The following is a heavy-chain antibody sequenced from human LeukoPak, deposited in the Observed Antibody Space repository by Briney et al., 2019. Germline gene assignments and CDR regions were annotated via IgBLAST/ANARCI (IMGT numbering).Heavy chain of an antibody. CDR1: GFTFSNYA. J-gene: IGHJ5*02. V-gene: IGHV3-23*01. CDR2: IGGPSGAT. D-gene: IGHD6-19*01. Sequence: GGSLRLSCAASGFTFSNYAMSWVRQAPGEGLEWVSGIGGPSGATYYADSVKGRFTISRDNAKNSLYLQMNSLRAEDTAVYYCAREAAVAGFDPWGQGTLVTVSS. CDR3: AREAAVAGFDP.